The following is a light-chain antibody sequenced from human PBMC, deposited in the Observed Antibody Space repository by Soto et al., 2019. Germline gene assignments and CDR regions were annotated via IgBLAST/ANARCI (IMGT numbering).Light chain of an antibody. CDR3: QQYGSSGT. CDR1: QSINSN. Sequence: EIVMTQSPATLSVSPGERATLSCRASQSINSNLAWYQQKPGQAPRLLIYGASNRATGIPDSFSGSGSGTDFTLTISRLAPEDFAVYYCQQYGSSGTFGHGTKVDIK. V-gene: IGKV3-20*01. CDR2: GAS. J-gene: IGKJ1*01.